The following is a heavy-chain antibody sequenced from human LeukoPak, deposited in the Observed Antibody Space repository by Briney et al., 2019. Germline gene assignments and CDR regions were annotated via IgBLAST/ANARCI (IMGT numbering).Heavy chain of an antibody. CDR2: ISSSSSYI. CDR3: ARSGEQERNDY. Sequence: GGSLRLSCAASGFTFSSYSMNWVRQAPGKGLEWVSSISSSSSYIYYADSVKGRFTISRDNAKNSLYLRMNSLRAEDTAVYYCARSGEQERNDYWGQGTLVTVSS. J-gene: IGHJ4*02. V-gene: IGHV3-21*01. D-gene: IGHD1-26*01. CDR1: GFTFSSYS.